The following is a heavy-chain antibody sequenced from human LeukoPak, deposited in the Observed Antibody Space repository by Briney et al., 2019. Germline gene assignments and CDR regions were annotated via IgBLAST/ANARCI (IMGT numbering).Heavy chain of an antibody. Sequence: SVKVSCKASGGTFSSYAISWVRQAPGQGLEWMGGIIPIFGTANYAQKFQGRVTITTDESTSAAYMELSSLRSEDTAVYYCARVEGEQLAQNWFDPWGQGTLVTVSS. V-gene: IGHV1-69*05. J-gene: IGHJ5*02. CDR2: IIPIFGTA. CDR3: ARVEGEQLAQNWFDP. CDR1: GGTFSSYA. D-gene: IGHD6-6*01.